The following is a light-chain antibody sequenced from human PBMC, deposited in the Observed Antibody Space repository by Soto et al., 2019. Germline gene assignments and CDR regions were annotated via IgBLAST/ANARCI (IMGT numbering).Light chain of an antibody. CDR3: QHYGSSPPMYT. CDR1: QSVSSSY. V-gene: IGKV3-20*01. J-gene: IGKJ2*01. Sequence: EIVLTQSPGTLSLSPGERATLSCGASQSVSSSYLAWYQHKPGQAPRLLIYGAFSRATGIPDRFSGSGSGTDFTLTISRLEPEDFALYYCQHYGSSPPMYTFGRGTRLEIK. CDR2: GAF.